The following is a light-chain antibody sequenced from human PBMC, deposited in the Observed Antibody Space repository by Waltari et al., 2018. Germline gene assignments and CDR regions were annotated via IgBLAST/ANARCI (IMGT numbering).Light chain of an antibody. CDR2: EVH. CDR1: SDDVGGYNL. Sequence: QSALTQPASVSGSPGQSITNSSTGTSDDVGGYNLVSWYQQPSRKAPKLIIYEVHKPPSGLSSRFSASRSGNTASLTISGLQSEDDANYYCCSYAGTTSWVFGGGTKVTVL. V-gene: IGLV2-23*02. CDR3: CSYAGTTSWV. J-gene: IGLJ3*02.